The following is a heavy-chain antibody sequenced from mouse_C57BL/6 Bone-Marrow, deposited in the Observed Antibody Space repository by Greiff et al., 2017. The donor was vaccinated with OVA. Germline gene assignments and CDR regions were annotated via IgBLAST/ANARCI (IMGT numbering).Heavy chain of an antibody. CDR2: ISDGGSYT. Sequence: EVKLMESGGGLVKPGGSLKLSCAASGFTFSSYAMSWVRQTPEKRLEWVATISDGGSYTYYPDKVKGRFTISRDNAKNNLYLQMSHLKSEDTAMYYCAREALRGAYWGQGTLVTVSA. CDR3: AREALRGAY. CDR1: GFTFSSYA. J-gene: IGHJ3*01. V-gene: IGHV5-4*01. D-gene: IGHD1-1*01.